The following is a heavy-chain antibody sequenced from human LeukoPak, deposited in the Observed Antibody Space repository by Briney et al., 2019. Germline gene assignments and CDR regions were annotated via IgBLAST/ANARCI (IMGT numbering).Heavy chain of an antibody. V-gene: IGHV3-23*01. CDR3: AKSATTVTSNFEY. Sequence: QPGGSLRLSCEASGFTFSAYAMTWVRQAPGKGLEWVSGISGSGGGTFYADSVRGRFTISRDNSKNTVYLQMNSLRAEDTAVYYCAKSATTVTSNFEYWGQGTLVTVSS. CDR1: GFTFSAYA. D-gene: IGHD4-17*01. CDR2: ISGSGGGT. J-gene: IGHJ4*02.